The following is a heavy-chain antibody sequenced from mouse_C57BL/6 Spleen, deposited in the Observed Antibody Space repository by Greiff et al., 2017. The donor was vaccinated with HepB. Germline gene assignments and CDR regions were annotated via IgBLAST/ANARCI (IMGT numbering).Heavy chain of an antibody. Sequence: VQLQQSGAELVRPGTSVKVSCKASGYAFTNYLIEWVKQRPGQGLEWIGVINPGSGGTNYNEKFKGKATLTVDKSSSTAYMQLSSLTSEESAVYYCSRTYYYGSSPYAMDYWGQGTSVTVSS. V-gene: IGHV1-54*01. CDR1: GYAFTNYL. D-gene: IGHD1-1*01. J-gene: IGHJ4*01. CDR2: INPGSGGT. CDR3: SRTYYYGSSPYAMDY.